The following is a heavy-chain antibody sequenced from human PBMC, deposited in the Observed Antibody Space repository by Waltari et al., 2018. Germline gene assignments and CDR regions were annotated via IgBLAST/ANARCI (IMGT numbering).Heavy chain of an antibody. D-gene: IGHD6-6*01. Sequence: EVQLVESGGGLVQPGRSLRLSCTASGFTFGDNAMSWFRQPPGKGLEWVGFIRSKAYGGTTEYAASVKGRFTISRDDSKSIAYLQMNSLKTEDTAVYYCTGPEYSSSPGDYWGQGTLVTVSS. CDR2: IRSKAYGGTT. V-gene: IGHV3-49*03. CDR1: GFTFGDNA. J-gene: IGHJ4*02. CDR3: TGPEYSSSPGDY.